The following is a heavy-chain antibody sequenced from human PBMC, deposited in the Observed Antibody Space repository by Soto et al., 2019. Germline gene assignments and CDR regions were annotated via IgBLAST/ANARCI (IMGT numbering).Heavy chain of an antibody. CDR1: GFTFSSYG. Sequence: QVQLVESGGGVVQHGRSLRLSCAASGFTFSSYGMHWVRQAPGKGLEWVAVISYDGSNKYYADSVKGRFTISRDNSKNTLYLQMNSLRAEDTAVYYCAKDRWGDHYYYYGMDVWGQGTTVTVSS. D-gene: IGHD3-16*01. CDR3: AKDRWGDHYYYYGMDV. V-gene: IGHV3-30*18. CDR2: ISYDGSNK. J-gene: IGHJ6*02.